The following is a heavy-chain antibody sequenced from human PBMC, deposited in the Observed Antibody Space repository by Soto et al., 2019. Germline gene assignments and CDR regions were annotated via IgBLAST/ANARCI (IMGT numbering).Heavy chain of an antibody. J-gene: IGHJ3*02. D-gene: IGHD3-16*01. CDR2: VYYNGAP. V-gene: IGHV4-39*01. CDR1: RGSIQSSTYY. CDR3: ARQTYLTYFDI. Sequence: QLQLQESGPGLVKPSETLSLTCTVSRGSIQSSTYYWGWIRQPPGKVLEWIGTVYYNGAPDFNPSLTGRLTLSAAPCQNQFSLSLASAIAAYTAVYYLARQTYLTYFDIWCQGTMVTVSS.